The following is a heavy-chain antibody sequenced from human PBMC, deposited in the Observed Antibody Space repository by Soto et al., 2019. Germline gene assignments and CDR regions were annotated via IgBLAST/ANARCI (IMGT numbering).Heavy chain of an antibody. CDR1: GYSFTSYW. D-gene: IGHD3-22*01. CDR2: IYPGDSDT. V-gene: IGHV5-51*01. J-gene: IGHJ4*02. Sequence: GESLKISCKGSGYSFTSYWIGWVRQMPGKGLEWMGIIYPGDSDTRYIPSFQGQVTISADKSVSTAYLQWSSLKASDTAMYSCARQYYYDSSGRGPIDYWGQGTLVTVSS. CDR3: ARQYYYDSSGRGPIDY.